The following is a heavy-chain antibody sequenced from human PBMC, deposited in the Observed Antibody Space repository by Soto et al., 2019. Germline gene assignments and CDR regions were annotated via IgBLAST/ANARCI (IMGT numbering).Heavy chain of an antibody. D-gene: IGHD6-13*01. CDR2: IDPSGSYT. V-gene: IGHV5-10-1*01. J-gene: IGHJ5*02. Sequence: PGESLKISCKGSGYSFTSYWISWVRQMPGKGLEWMGRIDPSGSYTNYSPSFQGHVTISADKSISTAYLQWSSLKASDTAMYYCASLDGYSSSWVRSNWFDPWGQGTLVTVSS. CDR1: GYSFTSYW. CDR3: ASLDGYSSSWVRSNWFDP.